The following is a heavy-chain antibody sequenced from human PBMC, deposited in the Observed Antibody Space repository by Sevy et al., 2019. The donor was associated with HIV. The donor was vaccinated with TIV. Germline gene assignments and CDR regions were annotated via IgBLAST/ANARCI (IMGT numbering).Heavy chain of an antibody. D-gene: IGHD6-25*01. V-gene: IGHV4-4*02. CDR1: GDSIISSRW. J-gene: IGHJ4*02. CDR2: MYHRGTT. Sequence: SETLSLTCTVSGDSIISSRWWSWFRQSPGKGLEWIGGMYHRGTTNYSPSLKNRVIMSVDKSKNQFSLKLTSVTAADTAVYYCAAAAGTDILGYYFDSWGQGIPVTVSS. CDR3: AAAAGTDILGYYFDS.